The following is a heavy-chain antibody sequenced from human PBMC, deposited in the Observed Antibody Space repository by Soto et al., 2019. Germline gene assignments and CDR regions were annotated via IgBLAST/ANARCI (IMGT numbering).Heavy chain of an antibody. CDR3: AKERDIVVVPAAIWFDP. J-gene: IGHJ5*02. V-gene: IGHV3-23*01. Sequence: GGSVRLSXAASGFTFSSYAMSWVRQAPGKGLEWVSAISGSGGSTYYADSVKGRFTISRDNSKNTLYLQMNSLRAEDTAVYYCAKERDIVVVPAAIWFDPWGQGTLVTVSS. CDR2: ISGSGGST. CDR1: GFTFSSYA. D-gene: IGHD2-2*01.